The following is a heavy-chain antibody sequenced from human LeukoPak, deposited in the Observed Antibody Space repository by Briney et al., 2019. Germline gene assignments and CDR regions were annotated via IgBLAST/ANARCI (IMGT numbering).Heavy chain of an antibody. Sequence: PSETLSLTCAVHGGSFSGYYWSWIRQPPGKGLEWIGEINHSGSTNYNPSLKSRVTISVDTSKNQFSLKLSSVTAADTAVYYCASSGRMTTVTTAFHYWGQGTLVTVSS. J-gene: IGHJ4*02. V-gene: IGHV4-34*01. CDR3: ASSGRMTTVTTAFHY. CDR1: GGSFSGYY. D-gene: IGHD4-17*01. CDR2: INHSGST.